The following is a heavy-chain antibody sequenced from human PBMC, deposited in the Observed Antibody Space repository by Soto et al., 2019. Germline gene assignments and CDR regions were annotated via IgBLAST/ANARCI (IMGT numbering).Heavy chain of an antibody. CDR2: ISGNGGST. D-gene: IGHD1-26*01. Sequence: EVQLLESGGGLVQPGGSLRLSCAASRFTFSNFAMSWVRQAPGKGLEWVSAISGNGGSTYYADYVKGRFTISRDNSKNTLFLQMNSLRADDTAIYYCAKENLGATYFDSWGQGTLVSVSS. CDR3: AKENLGATYFDS. V-gene: IGHV3-23*01. CDR1: RFTFSNFA. J-gene: IGHJ4*02.